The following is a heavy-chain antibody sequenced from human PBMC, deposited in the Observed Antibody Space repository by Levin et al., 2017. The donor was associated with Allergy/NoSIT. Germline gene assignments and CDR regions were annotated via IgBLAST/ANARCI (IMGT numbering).Heavy chain of an antibody. D-gene: IGHD5-12*01. CDR2: ISWNSGSI. J-gene: IGHJ4*02. CDR1: GFTFDDYA. CDR3: AKDGKRDIVATRFDY. Sequence: GGSLRLSCAASGFTFDDYAMHWVRQAPGKGLEWVSGISWNSGSIGYADSVKGRFTISRDNAKNSLYLQMNSLRAEDTALYYCAKDGKRDIVATRFDYWGQGTLVTVSS. V-gene: IGHV3-9*01.